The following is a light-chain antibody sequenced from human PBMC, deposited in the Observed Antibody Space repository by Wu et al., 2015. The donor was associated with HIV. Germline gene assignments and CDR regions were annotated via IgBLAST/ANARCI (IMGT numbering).Light chain of an antibody. CDR1: QGISSY. Sequence: IRMTQSPSSLSASTGDRVTFTCRASQGISSYLAWYQQKPGKAPNLLIYAASTLQSGVPSRFSGSGSGTDFTLTISCLQSEDFATYYCQQYYYYPYTFGLGDQAGDQT. CDR2: AAS. J-gene: IGKJ2*01. CDR3: QQYYYYPYT. V-gene: IGKV1-8*01.